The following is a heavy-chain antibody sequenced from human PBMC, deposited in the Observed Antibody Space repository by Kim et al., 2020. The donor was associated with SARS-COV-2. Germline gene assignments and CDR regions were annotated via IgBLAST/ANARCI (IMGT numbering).Heavy chain of an antibody. V-gene: IGHV3-21*01. CDR2: ISSSSSYI. J-gene: IGHJ3*02. CDR1: GFTFSSYS. Sequence: GGSLRLSCAASGFTFSSYSMNWVRQAPGKGLEWVSSISSSSSYIYYADSVKGRFTISRDNAKNSLYLQMNSLRAEDTAVYYCARAGRITMIVVVEGSAFDIWGQGTMVTVSS. D-gene: IGHD3-22*01. CDR3: ARAGRITMIVVVEGSAFDI.